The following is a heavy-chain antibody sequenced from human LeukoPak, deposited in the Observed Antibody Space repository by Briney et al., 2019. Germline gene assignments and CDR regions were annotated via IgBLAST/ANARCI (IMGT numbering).Heavy chain of an antibody. CDR2: IIPIFGTA. V-gene: IGHV1-69*05. Sequence: SVKVSCKASGGTFSGYAISWVRQAPGQGLEWMGGIIPIFGTANYAQKFQGRVTITTDESTSTAYMELSSLRSEDTAVYYCARGPFPVIPYYYYYYMDVWGKGTTVTVSS. CDR3: ARGPFPVIPYYYYYYMDV. J-gene: IGHJ6*03. CDR1: GGTFSGYA. D-gene: IGHD3-16*02.